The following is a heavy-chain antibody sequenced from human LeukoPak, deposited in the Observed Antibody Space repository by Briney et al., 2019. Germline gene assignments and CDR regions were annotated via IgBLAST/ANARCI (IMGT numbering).Heavy chain of an antibody. CDR2: IRYDGSSK. CDR3: AKDLPLTSNDFWSGYLDY. Sequence: PGGSLRLSCAASGFTFSSYGMHWVRQAPGKGLEWVAFIRYDGSSKYYADSVKGRLTISRDNSKNTLYLQMNSLRAEDTAVYYCAKDLPLTSNDFWSGYLDYWGQGTLVTVSS. V-gene: IGHV3-30*02. J-gene: IGHJ4*02. D-gene: IGHD3-3*01. CDR1: GFTFSSYG.